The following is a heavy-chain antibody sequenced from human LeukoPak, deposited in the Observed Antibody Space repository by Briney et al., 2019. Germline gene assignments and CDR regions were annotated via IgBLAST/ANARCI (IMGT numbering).Heavy chain of an antibody. V-gene: IGHV4-31*03. D-gene: IGHD3-10*01. Sequence: PSQTLSLTCTVSGGSIRSGGCYWSWIRHHPGKGLEWIGYIYYSGSTYYNPSLKSRVTISVDTSKNQFSLKLISVTAADTAVYYCARSADYGSGSYIADPWGQGTLVTVSS. CDR1: GGSIRSGGCY. CDR2: IYYSGST. J-gene: IGHJ5*02. CDR3: ARSADYGSGSYIADP.